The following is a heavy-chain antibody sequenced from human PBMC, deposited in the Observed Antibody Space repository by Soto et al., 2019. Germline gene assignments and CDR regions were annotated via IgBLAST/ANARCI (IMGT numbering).Heavy chain of an antibody. V-gene: IGHV1-46*03. CDR3: ARDFYSNYPYYYYMDV. CDR1: GYTFTSYY. CDR2: INPSGGSA. D-gene: IGHD4-4*01. Sequence: GASVKVSCKASGYTFTSYYMHWVRQAPGQGLEWMGIINPSGGSASYAQKFQGRVTMTRDTSTSTVYMELSSLRSEDTAVYYCARDFYSNYPYYYYMDVWGKGTTVTVSS. J-gene: IGHJ6*03.